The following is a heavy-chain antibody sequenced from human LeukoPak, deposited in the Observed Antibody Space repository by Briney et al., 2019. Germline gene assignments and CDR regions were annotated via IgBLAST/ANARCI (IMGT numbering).Heavy chain of an antibody. Sequence: GGSLRLSCAASGFTFSSYAMSWVRQAPGKGLEWVAVIWSDGSNKYYADSVKGRFTISRDNSKNTLYLQMSSLRADDTAMYYCAKLIVGARSLFDFRGQGILVTVSS. D-gene: IGHD1-26*01. V-gene: IGHV3-33*06. CDR1: GFTFSSYA. CDR2: IWSDGSNK. J-gene: IGHJ4*02. CDR3: AKLIVGARSLFDF.